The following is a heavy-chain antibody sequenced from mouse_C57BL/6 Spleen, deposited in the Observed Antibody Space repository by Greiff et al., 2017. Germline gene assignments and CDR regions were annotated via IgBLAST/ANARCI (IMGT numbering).Heavy chain of an antibody. CDR3: ARGSDSIWYFDV. Sequence: VQLQQSGPELVKPGASVKLSCKASGYSFTDYNMNWVKQSNGQSLEWIGVINPNYGTTSYNQKFKGKATLTVDQSSSTAYMQLNSLTSDDSAVYYCARGSDSIWYFDVWGTGTTVTVSS. CDR2: INPNYGTT. D-gene: IGHD2-4*01. CDR1: GYSFTDYN. V-gene: IGHV1-39*01. J-gene: IGHJ1*03.